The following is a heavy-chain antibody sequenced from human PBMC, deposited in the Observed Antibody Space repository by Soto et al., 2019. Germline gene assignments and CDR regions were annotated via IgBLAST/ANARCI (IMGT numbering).Heavy chain of an antibody. CDR1: GDSVSSNSAA. CDR3: ARDEGPRYSSSWGVFDY. Sequence: QTLSLTSAISGDSVSSNSAACNLIRHSPSRGLEWLGRTYYRSKWYNDYAVSVKSRITINPDTSKNQFSLQLNSVTPEDTAVYYCARDEGPRYSSSWGVFDYWGQGTLVTVSS. CDR2: TYYRSKWYN. D-gene: IGHD6-13*01. V-gene: IGHV6-1*01. J-gene: IGHJ4*02.